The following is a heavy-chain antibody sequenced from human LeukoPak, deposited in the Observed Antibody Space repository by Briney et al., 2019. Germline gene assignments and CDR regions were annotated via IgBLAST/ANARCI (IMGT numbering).Heavy chain of an antibody. Sequence: SETLSLTCTVSGGSIRSSNYYWGWIRQPPGKRLEWIGSISYTGNTYFNPSLESRVTMSVDTSENQFSLKLSSVTAADTAVYYCARVSPPGSSSWTLFDYWGQGTLVTVSS. CDR1: GGSIRSSNYY. CDR3: ARVSPPGSSSWTLFDY. CDR2: ISYTGNT. V-gene: IGHV4-39*07. J-gene: IGHJ4*02. D-gene: IGHD6-13*01.